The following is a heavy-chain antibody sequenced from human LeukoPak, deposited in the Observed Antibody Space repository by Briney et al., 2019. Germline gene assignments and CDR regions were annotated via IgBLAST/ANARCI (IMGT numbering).Heavy chain of an antibody. CDR3: ARRHGSGSYSDNWFGP. J-gene: IGHJ5*02. Sequence: SETLSLTCTVSGGSINSYYWSWIRQPAGKGLEWIGYIYDSGSTYYNPSLKSRLTISVDTSKNQFSLKLSSVTAADTAVYYCARRHGSGSYSDNWFGPWGQGILVTVSS. D-gene: IGHD3-10*01. V-gene: IGHV4-59*06. CDR2: IYDSGST. CDR1: GGSINSYY.